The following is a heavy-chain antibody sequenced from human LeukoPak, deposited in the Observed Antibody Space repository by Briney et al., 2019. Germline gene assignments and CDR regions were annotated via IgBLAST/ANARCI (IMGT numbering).Heavy chain of an antibody. CDR2: INRNSGGT. Sequence: GASVKVSCKASGYTFTGYYMHWVRQAPGQGLEWMGWINRNSGGTNYAQKFQGRVTMTRDTSISTAYMELSRLRSDDTAVYYCARTSNSYCSGGSCVDRHAFDIWGQGTMVTVSS. V-gene: IGHV1-2*02. CDR1: GYTFTGYY. J-gene: IGHJ3*02. D-gene: IGHD2-15*01. CDR3: ARTSNSYCSGGSCVDRHAFDI.